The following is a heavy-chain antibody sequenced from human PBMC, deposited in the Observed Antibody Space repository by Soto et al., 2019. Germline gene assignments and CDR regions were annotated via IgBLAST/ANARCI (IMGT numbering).Heavy chain of an antibody. CDR3: ARLEETYYYDSSGYYRSYYFDY. J-gene: IGHJ4*02. Sequence: GESLKISCKGSGYSFTSYWIGWVRQMPGKGLEWMGIIYPGDSDTRYSPSFQGQVTISADKSISTAYLQWSSLKASDTAMYYCARLEETYYYDSSGYYRSYYFDYWGQGTLVTVSS. CDR1: GYSFTSYW. V-gene: IGHV5-51*01. CDR2: IYPGDSDT. D-gene: IGHD3-22*01.